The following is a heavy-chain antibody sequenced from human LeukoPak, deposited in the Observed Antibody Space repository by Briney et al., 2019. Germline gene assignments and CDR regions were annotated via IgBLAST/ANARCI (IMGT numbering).Heavy chain of an antibody. CDR1: GFTFSSYT. CDR3: ATHPYCSGRSCQLNYYYYIDV. D-gene: IGHD2-15*01. Sequence: PGGSLRLSCAASGFTFSSYTMSWVRQAPGKGLEWVSGITGSGINTQSADSVKGRFTISRDNSKNMLSLQMDSLRAEDTAVYYCATHPYCSGRSCQLNYYYYIDVWGKGTTVTVSS. J-gene: IGHJ6*03. CDR2: ITGSGINT. V-gene: IGHV3-23*01.